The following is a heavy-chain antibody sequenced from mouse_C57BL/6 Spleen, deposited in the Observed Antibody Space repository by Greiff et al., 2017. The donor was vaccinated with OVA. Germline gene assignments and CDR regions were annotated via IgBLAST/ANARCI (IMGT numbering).Heavy chain of an antibody. CDR3: ARGKTFYYDYDGGMDY. CDR1: GYTFTSYD. J-gene: IGHJ4*01. Sequence: QVQLQQSGPELVKPGASVKLSCKASGYTFTSYDINWVKQRPGQGLEWIGWIYPRDGSTKYTEKLKGKATLTVDTSSSTAYMELHSLTSEDSAVYFCARGKTFYYDYDGGMDYWGQGTSVTVSA. D-gene: IGHD2-4*01. V-gene: IGHV1-85*01. CDR2: IYPRDGST.